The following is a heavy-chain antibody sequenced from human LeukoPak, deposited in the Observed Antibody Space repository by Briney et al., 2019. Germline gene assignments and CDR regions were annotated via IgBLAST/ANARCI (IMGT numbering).Heavy chain of an antibody. Sequence: ASVKVSCKASGYTFTGYYMHWVRQAPGQGLEWMGWINPNSGGTNYAQKFQGRVTMTRDTSISTAYMELSRLRSGDTAVYYCARDWAPYDSRAFDIWRQGTMVTVSS. CDR3: ARDWAPYDSRAFDI. CDR2: INPNSGGT. CDR1: GYTFTGYY. D-gene: IGHD3-22*01. V-gene: IGHV1-2*02. J-gene: IGHJ3*02.